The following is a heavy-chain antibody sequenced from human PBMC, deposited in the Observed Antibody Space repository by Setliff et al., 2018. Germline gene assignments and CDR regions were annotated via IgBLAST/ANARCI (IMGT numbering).Heavy chain of an antibody. V-gene: IGHV4-34*01. D-gene: IGHD3-16*01. CDR3: ARLPNYVWGSPVDY. CDR1: GGTFSDYY. CDR2: IHYRGTT. Sequence: SETLSLTCAAYGGTFSDYYWTWIRQPPGKGLEWIGRIHYRGTTYSNVSLASRLTISVDTSKNQFSLTLSSVTAADTAVYYCARLPNYVWGSPVDYWGQGTLVTVSS. J-gene: IGHJ4*02.